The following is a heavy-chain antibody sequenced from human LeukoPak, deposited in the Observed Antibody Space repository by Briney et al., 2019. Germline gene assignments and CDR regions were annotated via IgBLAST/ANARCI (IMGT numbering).Heavy chain of an antibody. CDR2: ISYDGSNK. V-gene: IGHV3-30*04. J-gene: IGHJ4*02. CDR3: AGIAVAGPLDY. Sequence: GGSLRLSCAASGFIFSSYAMHWVRQAPGKGLEWVAVISYDGSNKYYADSVKGRFTISRDNSKNTLYLQMNSLRAEDTAVYYCAGIAVAGPLDYWGQGTLVTVSS. CDR1: GFIFSSYA. D-gene: IGHD6-19*01.